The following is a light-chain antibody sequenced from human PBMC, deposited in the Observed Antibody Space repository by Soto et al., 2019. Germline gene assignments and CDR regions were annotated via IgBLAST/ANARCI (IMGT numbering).Light chain of an antibody. CDR3: QQYVSSPRT. V-gene: IGKV3-20*01. J-gene: IGKJ1*01. CDR2: GAS. CDR1: QTVYNGY. Sequence: IVLAASPGTLSLSPRERATLSCRASQTVYNGYVAWYQQKPGQAPRLLIYGASSRATGIPVRFSGSASGTDFTITISSLEDEDFAVYYCQQYVSSPRTFGQGTKVDIK.